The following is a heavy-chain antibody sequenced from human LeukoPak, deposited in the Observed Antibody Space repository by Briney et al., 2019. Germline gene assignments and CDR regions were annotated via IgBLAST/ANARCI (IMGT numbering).Heavy chain of an antibody. D-gene: IGHD3/OR15-3a*01. CDR2: ISSSGSTI. J-gene: IGHJ5*02. V-gene: IGHV3-48*03. CDR1: RFTFSSYE. CDR3: ARDWTAFDP. Sequence: PGGSLRLSCAASRFTFSSYELNWVCQAHGKGLEWVSYISSSGSTIYYADSVKGRFTISRDNAKNSLYLQMNSLRAEDTAVYYCARDWTAFDPWGQGTLVTVSS.